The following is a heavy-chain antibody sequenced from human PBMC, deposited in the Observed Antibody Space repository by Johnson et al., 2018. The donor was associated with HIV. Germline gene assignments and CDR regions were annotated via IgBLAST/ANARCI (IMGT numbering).Heavy chain of an antibody. CDR1: GFTFSSYG. J-gene: IGHJ3*02. CDR2: ISYDGSNK. CDR3: ARGGGCGGDCYSGFDAVDI. V-gene: IGHV3-30*03. D-gene: IGHD2-21*01. Sequence: QVQLVESGGGVVQPGRSLRLSCAASGFTFSSYGMHWVRQAPGKGLDWVAVISYDGSNKYFADSVKGRFIISRDNSKNTLYLQMNSLTTEDTAAYYCARGGGCGGDCYSGFDAVDIWGQGTMVTVS.